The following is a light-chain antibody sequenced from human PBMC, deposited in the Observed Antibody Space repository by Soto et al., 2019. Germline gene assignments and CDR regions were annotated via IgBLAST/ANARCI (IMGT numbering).Light chain of an antibody. CDR2: DAS. CDR3: QQRSNWPPLT. J-gene: IGKJ4*01. V-gene: IGKV3-11*01. Sequence: EIVLTNLPPTWFFPPGEGATSPCRPSNGFTTTLACYKQKPGQAPGLLIYDASNRATGIPARFSGSGSGTDFTLTISSLETEDFAVYYCQQRSNWPPLTFGGGTKVEIK. CDR1: NGFTTT.